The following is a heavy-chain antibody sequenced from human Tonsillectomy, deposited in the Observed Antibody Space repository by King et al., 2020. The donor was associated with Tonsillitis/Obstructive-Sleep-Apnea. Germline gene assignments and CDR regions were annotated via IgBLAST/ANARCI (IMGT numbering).Heavy chain of an antibody. Sequence: QLQESGPGLVKPSQILSLTCTVSGGSISSGGYYWSWIRQHPGKGLEWIGYIYYSGSTYYNPSLKSRVTISVDTSKNQFSLKLSSVTAADTAVYYCVRSSVTTYGPGDYWGQGTMVTVSS. V-gene: IGHV4-31*03. J-gene: IGHJ4*02. D-gene: IGHD4-17*01. CDR2: IYYSGST. CDR1: GGSISSGGYY. CDR3: VRSSVTTYGPGDY.